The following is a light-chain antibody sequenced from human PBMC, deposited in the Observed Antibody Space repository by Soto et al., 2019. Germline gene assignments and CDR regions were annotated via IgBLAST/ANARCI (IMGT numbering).Light chain of an antibody. CDR3: QLYGGSPKT. V-gene: IGKV3-20*01. J-gene: IGKJ1*01. CDR2: GTS. CDR1: QTIGRTY. Sequence: EIVLTQSPGTLSLSPGETATLSCRASQTIGRTYLAWYQQKPGQAPRLPIFGTSSRATGIPDRFSGSGSGTDFTLSINRLEPEDFAVYYCQLYGGSPKTFGQGTKVDIK.